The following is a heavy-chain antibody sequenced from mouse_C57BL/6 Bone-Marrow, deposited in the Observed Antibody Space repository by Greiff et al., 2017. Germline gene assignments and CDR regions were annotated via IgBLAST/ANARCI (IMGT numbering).Heavy chain of an antibody. CDR2: ISGGGGNT. V-gene: IGHV5-9*01. D-gene: IGHD4-1*01. CDR1: GFTFSSYT. Sequence: DVKLVESGGGLVKPGGSLKLSCAASGFTFSSYTMSWVRQTPEKRLEWVATISGGGGNTYYPDSVKGRFTISRDNAKNTLYLQMSSLRSEDTALYYCARNWAWFAYWGRGTLVTVSA. J-gene: IGHJ3*01. CDR3: ARNWAWFAY.